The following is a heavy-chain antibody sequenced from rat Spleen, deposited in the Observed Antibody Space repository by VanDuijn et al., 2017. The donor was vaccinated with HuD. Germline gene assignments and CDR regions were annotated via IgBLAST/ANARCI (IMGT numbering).Heavy chain of an antibody. CDR1: GFTFSDYY. D-gene: IGHD1-10*01. V-gene: IGHV5-25*01. CDR2: ITTGSGNT. CDR3: AKDKGEYNNLFDY. Sequence: EVQLVESGGGLVQPGRSLKLSCAASGFTFSDYYMAWVRQTPTKGLEWVASITTGSGNTYYRDSVKGRFTISRDNAKSTLFLQMDSLRSEDTATYYCAKDKGEYNNLFDYWGQGVMVTVTS. J-gene: IGHJ2*01.